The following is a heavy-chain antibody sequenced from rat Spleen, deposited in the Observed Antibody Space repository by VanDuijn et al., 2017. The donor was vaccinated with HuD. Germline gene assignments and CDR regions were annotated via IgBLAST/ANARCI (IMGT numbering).Heavy chain of an antibody. Sequence: EGQLVESGGGLVEPGRSLKLSCAASGFTFPYYVMDWVRQAPKQGLEWVASISPGGDNTYYPDSVKGRFTISRDDAKSTLYLQMDSLRSEDTATYYCATTPLYYSADPYYFDYWGQGVMVTVSS. V-gene: IGHV5-25*01. D-gene: IGHD1-1*01. CDR3: ATTPLYYSADPYYFDY. CDR1: GFTFPYYV. J-gene: IGHJ2*01. CDR2: ISPGGDNT.